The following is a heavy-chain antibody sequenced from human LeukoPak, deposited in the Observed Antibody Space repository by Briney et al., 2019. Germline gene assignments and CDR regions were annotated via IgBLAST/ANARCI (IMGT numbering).Heavy chain of an antibody. D-gene: IGHD1-26*01. J-gene: IGHJ4*02. CDR3: ARGAHSGSSDFDY. CDR2: IKSKTDGGTT. V-gene: IGHV3-15*01. Sequence: GGSLRLSCAASGFTFSNAWMSWVRQAPGKGLEWVGRIKSKTDGGTTDYAAPVKGRFTISRDDSKNTLYLQMNSLRAEDTAVYYCARGAHSGSSDFDYWGQGTLVTVSS. CDR1: GFTFSNAW.